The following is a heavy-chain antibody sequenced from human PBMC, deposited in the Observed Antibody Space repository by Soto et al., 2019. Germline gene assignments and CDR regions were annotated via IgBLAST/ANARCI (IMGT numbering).Heavy chain of an antibody. CDR2: IYYSGST. D-gene: IGHD3-22*01. J-gene: IGHJ6*02. V-gene: IGHV4-61*01. Sequence: SETLCLTCTVSGGSVSSGSYYWSWIRQPPGKGLEWIGYIYYSGSTNYNPSLKSRVTISVDTSKNQFSLKLSSVTAADTAVYYCARDSSGYWGPYYYYGMDVWGQGTTVTVSS. CDR1: GGSVSSGSYY. CDR3: ARDSSGYWGPYYYYGMDV.